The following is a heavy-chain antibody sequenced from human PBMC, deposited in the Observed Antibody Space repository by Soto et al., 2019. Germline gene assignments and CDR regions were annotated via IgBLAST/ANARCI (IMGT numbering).Heavy chain of an antibody. CDR2: ISTYNGNT. D-gene: IGHD1-1*01. Sequence: QVQLVQSGAEVKKPGASVRVSCKASGYTFNNYGISWVRQAPGPGLEWMGWISTYNGNTNYGQEFQGRVTMTTDTSKSTAYMELRRRRAADTALYNWAREGSPVECCRGYITPRRPPNNFDYGRHAALVT. V-gene: IGHV1-18*01. CDR1: GYTFNNYG. CDR3: AREGSPVECCRGYITPRRPPNNFDY. J-gene: IGHJ4*01.